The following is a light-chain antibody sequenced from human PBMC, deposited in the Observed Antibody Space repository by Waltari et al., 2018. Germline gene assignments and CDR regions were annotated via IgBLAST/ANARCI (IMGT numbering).Light chain of an antibody. CDR3: QQYGSSRST. CDR1: QSVSSSY. V-gene: IGKV3-20*01. Sequence: EIVLTQSPGTLSLSPGERATLSCRASQSVSSSYLAWYQQKPGQAPRLLIYGASSRATGIPDRCSGSGSGTDFTLTISRLEPEDFAVYYCQQYGSSRSTFGGGTKVEIK. J-gene: IGKJ4*01. CDR2: GAS.